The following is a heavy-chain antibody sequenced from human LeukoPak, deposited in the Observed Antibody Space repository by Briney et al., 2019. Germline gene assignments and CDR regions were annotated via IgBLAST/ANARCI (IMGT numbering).Heavy chain of an antibody. J-gene: IGHJ6*03. D-gene: IGHD2-15*01. CDR2: IYLDGSRA. Sequence: GGSLRLSCAVSGFTFSNYWMSWARQSPGKGLEWVANIYLDGSRAYYVDSVKGRFTISRDNSKNTLYLQMNSLRAEDTAVFYCAKGPKGYCSGGSCYYSYHYMDVWGKGTTVTISS. V-gene: IGHV3-7*01. CDR1: GFTFSNYW. CDR3: AKGPKGYCSGGSCYYSYHYMDV.